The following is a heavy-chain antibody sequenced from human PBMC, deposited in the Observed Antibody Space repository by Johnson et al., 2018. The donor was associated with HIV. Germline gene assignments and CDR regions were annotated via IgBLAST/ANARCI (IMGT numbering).Heavy chain of an antibody. V-gene: IGHV3-7*01. CDR2: IKQDGSEK. Sequence: VQLVESGGGVVQPGRSLRLSCAASGFTFTNYGMHWVLQAPGKGLEWVANIKQDGSEKYYVDSVKGRFTISRDDSKNTLYLQMSNRRAEDAAVYYGASDVGDGYNQWGAIDFWSQGTMITVYS. J-gene: IGHJ3*01. CDR3: ASDVGDGYNQWGAIDF. CDR1: GFTFTNYG. D-gene: IGHD5-24*01.